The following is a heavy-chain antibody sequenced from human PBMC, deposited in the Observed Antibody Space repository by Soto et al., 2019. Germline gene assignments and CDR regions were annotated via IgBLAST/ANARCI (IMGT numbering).Heavy chain of an antibody. V-gene: IGHV1-8*02. D-gene: IGHD1-20*01. CDR2: VNPSSGNT. CDR3: ASDSMYIWNDH. J-gene: IGHJ5*02. CDR1: GYTLTTYD. Sequence: QVQLGQCGAEVKRPGASVKLACASSGYTLTTYDINWVRRASGQGLEWMGCVNPSSGNTVYAQEFPGRVTMTRDTSISAAYMELSSLKSDDTAIYFCASDSMYIWNDHWGQGTLVTVSS.